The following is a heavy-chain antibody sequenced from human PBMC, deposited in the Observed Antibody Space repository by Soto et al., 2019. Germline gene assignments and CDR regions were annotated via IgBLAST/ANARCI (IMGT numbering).Heavy chain of an antibody. Sequence: QITLKESGPTLVKPTQTLTLTCTFSGFSLSTSGVGVGWIRQPPGKALEWLALIYWDDDKRYSPSLKSRLTITKDTSKNQVVLTMTNMDPVDTATYYCAHRLTTVTTFWFDPWGQGTLVTVSS. V-gene: IGHV2-5*02. J-gene: IGHJ5*02. D-gene: IGHD4-17*01. CDR3: AHRLTTVTTFWFDP. CDR1: GFSLSTSGVG. CDR2: IYWDDDK.